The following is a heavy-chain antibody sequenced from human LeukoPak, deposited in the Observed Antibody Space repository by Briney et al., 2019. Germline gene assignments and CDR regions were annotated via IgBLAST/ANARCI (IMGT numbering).Heavy chain of an antibody. CDR2: IYYSGST. CDR3: ARTGSTVTMLYPFDH. CDR1: GGSIRSYY. Sequence: SETLSLTCTVSGGSIRSYYWSWIRQPPGKGLEWIGYIYYSGSTNYNPSLKSRVSISVDTSKNQFSLKLSSVPAADTAVYYCARTGSTVTMLYPFDHWGQGTLVTVSS. J-gene: IGHJ4*02. D-gene: IGHD4-17*01. V-gene: IGHV4-59*01.